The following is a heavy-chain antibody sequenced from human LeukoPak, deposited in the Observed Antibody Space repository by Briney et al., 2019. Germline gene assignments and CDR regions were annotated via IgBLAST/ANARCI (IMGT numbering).Heavy chain of an antibody. CDR1: GFTFSSYA. V-gene: IGHV3-23*01. CDR2: ISGSGGST. CDR3: AKALVERAVAAKERGFDY. Sequence: GGSLRLSCAASGFTFSSYAMSWVRQAPGKGLEWVSGISGSGGSTYYADSVKGRFTISRDNSKNTLYLQMNSLRAEDTAVYYCAKALVERAVAAKERGFDYWGQGTLVTVSS. J-gene: IGHJ4*02. D-gene: IGHD6-19*01.